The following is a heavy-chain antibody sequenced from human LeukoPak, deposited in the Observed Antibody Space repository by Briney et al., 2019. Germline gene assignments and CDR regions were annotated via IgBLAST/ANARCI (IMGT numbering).Heavy chain of an antibody. Sequence: PGGSLRLSCEVSGFTFSIYWMHWIRQAPGKGLVWVSRINNDGSSIGYADSVKGRLTLSRDNAKNTLYLQMNSLRAEDTAVYYCTRGMYSSAWSIDYWGQGTLVTVSS. CDR2: INNDGSSI. J-gene: IGHJ4*02. V-gene: IGHV3-74*01. CDR3: TRGMYSSAWSIDY. CDR1: GFTFSIYW. D-gene: IGHD6-19*01.